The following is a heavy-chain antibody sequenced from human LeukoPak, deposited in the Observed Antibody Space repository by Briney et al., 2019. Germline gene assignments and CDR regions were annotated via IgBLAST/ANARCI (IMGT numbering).Heavy chain of an antibody. CDR2: IQFDGSSK. J-gene: IGHJ4*02. V-gene: IGHV3-30*02. CDR3: AKGLVLRENRSVDY. CDR1: GFTFSNFG. Sequence: GGSLRLSCAASGFTFSNFGMHWVRQAPGKGLEWVAFIQFDGSSKYFADSVKGRFTVSRDNFNNMLYLQLNSLRCEDTSVYYCAKGLVLRENRSVDYWGQGALVTVSS. D-gene: IGHD2-8*01.